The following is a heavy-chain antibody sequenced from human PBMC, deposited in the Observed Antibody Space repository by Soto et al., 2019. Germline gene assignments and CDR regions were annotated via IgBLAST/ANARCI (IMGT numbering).Heavy chain of an antibody. D-gene: IGHD6-19*01. V-gene: IGHV3-7*01. CDR3: ARAVIAVAGTDPYFDY. J-gene: IGHJ4*02. Sequence: GGSLRLSCAASGFTFSSYWMSWVRQAPGKGLEWVANIKQDGSEKYYVDSVKGRFTISRDNAKNSLYLQMNSLRAEDTAVYYCARAVIAVAGTDPYFDYWGQGTLVTVSS. CDR1: GFTFSSYW. CDR2: IKQDGSEK.